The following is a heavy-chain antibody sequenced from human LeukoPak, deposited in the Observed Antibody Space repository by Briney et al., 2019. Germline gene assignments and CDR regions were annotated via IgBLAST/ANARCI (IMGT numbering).Heavy chain of an antibody. V-gene: IGHV1-69*13. J-gene: IGHJ5*02. D-gene: IGHD4-17*01. CDR1: GGTFSSYA. CDR3: ARVRWDDYGDYGRDNWFDP. Sequence: SVKVSCKASGGTFSSYAISWVRQAPGQGLEWMGGIIPIFGTANYAQKFQGRVTITADESTSTAYMELSSLRSEDTAVYYCARVRWDDYGDYGRDNWFDPWGQGTLVTVSS. CDR2: IIPIFGTA.